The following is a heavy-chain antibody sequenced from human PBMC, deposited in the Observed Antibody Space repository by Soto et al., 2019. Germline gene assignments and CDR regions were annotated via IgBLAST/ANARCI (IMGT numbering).Heavy chain of an antibody. CDR3: ARDPRPVDIVVVTAAPDGMDV. D-gene: IGHD2-2*01. CDR2: IIPIFGTA. CDR1: GGTFSSYA. V-gene: IGHV1-69*06. J-gene: IGHJ6*02. Sequence: SVKVSCKAPGGTFSSYAISWVRQAPGQGLEWMGGIIPIFGTANYAQKFQGRVTITADKSTSTAYMELSSLRSEDTAVYYCARDPRPVDIVVVTAAPDGMDVWGQGTTVTVSS.